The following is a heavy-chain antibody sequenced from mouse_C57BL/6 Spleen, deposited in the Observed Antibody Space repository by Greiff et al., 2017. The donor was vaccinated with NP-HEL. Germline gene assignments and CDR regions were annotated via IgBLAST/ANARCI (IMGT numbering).Heavy chain of an antibody. CDR1: GYSFTGYY. V-gene: IGHV1-42*01. CDR3: ARTAQATPFDY. J-gene: IGHJ2*01. D-gene: IGHD3-2*02. CDR2: INPSTGGT. Sequence: EVKLMESGPELVKPGASVKISCKASGYSFTGYYMNWVKQSPEKSLEWIGEINPSTGGTTYNQKFKAKATLTVDKSSSTAYMQLKSLTSEDSAVYYCARTAQATPFDYWGQGTTLTVSS.